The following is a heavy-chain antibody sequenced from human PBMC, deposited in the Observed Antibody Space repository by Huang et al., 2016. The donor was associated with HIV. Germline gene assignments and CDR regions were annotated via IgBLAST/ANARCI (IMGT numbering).Heavy chain of an antibody. D-gene: IGHD5-12*01. CDR2: ISPIFGTT. Sequence: QVQLVQSGAEVKKPGSSVKLSCQSSGGGSSSYAISWVRQARGQGLEWMGGISPIFGTTDYAARFQGRVTITADESTNTAYIELSSLEYDDTALYYCARSGPRWGLATIWTLVYWGQGTLVTVSS. V-gene: IGHV1-69*13. CDR1: GGGSSSYA. J-gene: IGHJ4*02. CDR3: ARSGPRWGLATIWTLVY.